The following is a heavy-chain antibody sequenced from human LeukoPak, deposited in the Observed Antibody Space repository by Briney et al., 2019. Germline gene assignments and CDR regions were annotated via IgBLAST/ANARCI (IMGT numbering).Heavy chain of an antibody. J-gene: IGHJ4*02. CDR3: ARATDFWSGYYLDY. CDR1: GGSISSYY. V-gene: IGHV4-59*01. CDR2: IYYSGST. D-gene: IGHD3-3*01. Sequence: SETLSLTCTVSGGSISSYYWSWNRQPPGKGLEWIGYIYYSGSTNYNPSLKSRVTISVDTSKNQFSLKLSSVTAADTAVYYCARATDFWSGYYLDYWGQGTLVTVSS.